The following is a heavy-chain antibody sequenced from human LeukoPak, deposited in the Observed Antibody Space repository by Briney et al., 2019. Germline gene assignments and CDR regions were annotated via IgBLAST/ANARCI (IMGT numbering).Heavy chain of an antibody. CDR3: ARVKDYGLGSYYPTFDY. V-gene: IGHV3-7*03. Sequence: GGSLRLSCTASGFTFSNYWMIWVRQAPGKGLEWVSIIRQDGNEKYSVDSVRGRFTISRDNARTSLYLQMDSLRAEDTAVYHCARVKDYGLGSYYPTFDYWGQGTLVTVSS. D-gene: IGHD3-10*01. CDR2: IRQDGNEK. CDR1: GFTFSNYW. J-gene: IGHJ4*02.